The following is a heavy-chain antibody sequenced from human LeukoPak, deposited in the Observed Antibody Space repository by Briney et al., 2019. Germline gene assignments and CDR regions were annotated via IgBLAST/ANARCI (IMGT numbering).Heavy chain of an antibody. Sequence: PGGSLRLSCAASGFTFSSYGMHWVRQAPGKGLEWVAVIWYGGSNKYYADSVKGRFTISRDNSKNTLYLQMNSLRAEDTAVYYCASAQLGYCSSTSCYSAFDIWGQGTMVTVSS. D-gene: IGHD2-2*02. CDR1: GFTFSSYG. V-gene: IGHV3-33*01. J-gene: IGHJ3*02. CDR3: ASAQLGYCSSTSCYSAFDI. CDR2: IWYGGSNK.